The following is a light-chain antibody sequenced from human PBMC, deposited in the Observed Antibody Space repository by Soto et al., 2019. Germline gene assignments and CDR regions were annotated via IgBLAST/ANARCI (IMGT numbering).Light chain of an antibody. J-gene: IGKJ4*01. CDR2: DAS. Sequence: DLQMTQSPSSLSASVGDRVTITCQASQDIINYLNWYQQKPGKAPKLLIYDASNLETGGTSRFSGSGSGTDFTFTISSLQPEDIATYYCQQYDNLPLTFGGGTKVEIK. V-gene: IGKV1-33*01. CDR3: QQYDNLPLT. CDR1: QDIINY.